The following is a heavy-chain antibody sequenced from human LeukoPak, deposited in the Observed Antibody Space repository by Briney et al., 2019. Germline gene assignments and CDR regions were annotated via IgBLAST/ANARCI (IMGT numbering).Heavy chain of an antibody. CDR2: IYSGGST. V-gene: IGHV3-53*01. D-gene: IGHD3-3*01. CDR1: GFTVSSNY. J-gene: IGHJ4*02. Sequence: GGSLRLTCAASGFTVSSNYMSWVRQAPGKGLEWVSVIYSGGSTYYADSVKGRFTISRDNSKNTLYLQMNSLRAEDTAVYYCARAPPDFWSGYPFDYWGQGTLVTVSS. CDR3: ARAPPDFWSGYPFDY.